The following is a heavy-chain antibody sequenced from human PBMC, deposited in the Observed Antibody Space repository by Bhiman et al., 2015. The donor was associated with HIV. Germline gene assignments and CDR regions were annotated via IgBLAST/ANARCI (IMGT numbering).Heavy chain of an antibody. V-gene: IGHV3-20*04. Sequence: EVQLVESGGGLVQPGGSLRLSCEGFGFIFDDYGLSWVRQAPGKGLEWVSGINWNGGSTGYADSVKGRCTISRDNGKNSLYLQMNSLRAEDTALYYCARRDSGSLSFDMWGQGTMVTVSS. D-gene: IGHD1-26*01. CDR3: ARRDSGSLSFDM. CDR1: GFIFDDYG. CDR2: INWNGGST. J-gene: IGHJ3*02.